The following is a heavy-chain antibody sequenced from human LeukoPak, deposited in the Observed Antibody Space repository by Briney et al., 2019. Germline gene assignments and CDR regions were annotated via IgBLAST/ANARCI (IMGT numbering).Heavy chain of an antibody. Sequence: GGSLRLSCAASGFTFSSYAMSWVRQAPGKGLEWVSAISGPAGSWDYADSVKGRFTISRDNSKHTLFLQMNSLRAEDTAIYYCAKKVGLVSAPLYYFDVWRQGTLVTVSS. J-gene: IGHJ4*02. V-gene: IGHV3-23*01. CDR2: ISGPAGSW. CDR3: AKKVGLVSAPLYYFDV. D-gene: IGHD5/OR15-5a*01. CDR1: GFTFSSYA.